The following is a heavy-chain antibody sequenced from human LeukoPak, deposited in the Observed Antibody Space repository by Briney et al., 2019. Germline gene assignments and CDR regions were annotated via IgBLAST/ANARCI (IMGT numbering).Heavy chain of an antibody. CDR3: ARDGPDYIVATIRGSWFDP. Sequence: ASVKVSCKASGYTFTSYGVSWVRQAPGQGLEWMGWISAYNGNTNYAQKLQGRVTMTTDTSTSTAYMELRSLRSDDTAVYYCARDGPDYIVATIRGSWFDPWGQGTLVTVSS. CDR1: GYTFTSYG. V-gene: IGHV1-18*01. CDR2: ISAYNGNT. J-gene: IGHJ5*02. D-gene: IGHD5-12*01.